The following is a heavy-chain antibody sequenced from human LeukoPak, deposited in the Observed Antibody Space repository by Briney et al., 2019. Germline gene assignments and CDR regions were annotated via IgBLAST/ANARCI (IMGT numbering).Heavy chain of an antibody. CDR1: GGSISTYY. CDR2: IYYTGGT. V-gene: IGHV4-59*01. Sequence: PSETLSLTCTVSGGSISTYYWSWIRQPPGKGLEWIGYIYYTGGTNYNPSLKGRVSMSVDTSKNQFSLKLSSVTAADTAVYYCAKSDYGRFDYWGQGALVTVSS. D-gene: IGHD4-17*01. CDR3: AKSDYGRFDY. J-gene: IGHJ4*02.